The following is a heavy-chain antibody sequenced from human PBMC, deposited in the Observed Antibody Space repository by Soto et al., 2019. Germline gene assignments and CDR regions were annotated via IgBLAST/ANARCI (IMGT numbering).Heavy chain of an antibody. CDR3: AGHEGYRLHGMDV. CDR1: GYSFTSYW. V-gene: IGHV5-51*01. Sequence: GESLKISCKGSGYSFTSYWIGCVRQMPGKGLEWMVIIYPGDSDTRYSPSFQGQVTISADKSISTAYLQWSSLKASDTAMYYCAGHEGYRLHGMDVWGQGTTVTVSS. J-gene: IGHJ6*02. CDR2: IYPGDSDT. D-gene: IGHD1-1*01.